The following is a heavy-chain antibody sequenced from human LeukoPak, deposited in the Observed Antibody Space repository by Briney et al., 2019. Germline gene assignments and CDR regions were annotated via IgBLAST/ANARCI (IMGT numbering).Heavy chain of an antibody. J-gene: IGHJ2*01. CDR2: INHSGST. Sequence: PSETQSLTCAVYGGSFSGYYWSWIRQPPGKGLEWIGEINHSGSTNYNPSLKSRVTISVDTSKNQFSLKLSSVTAADTAVYYCARGKVYSSSWYSYWYFDLWGRGTLVTVSS. CDR1: GGSFSGYY. V-gene: IGHV4-34*01. D-gene: IGHD6-13*01. CDR3: ARGKVYSSSWYSYWYFDL.